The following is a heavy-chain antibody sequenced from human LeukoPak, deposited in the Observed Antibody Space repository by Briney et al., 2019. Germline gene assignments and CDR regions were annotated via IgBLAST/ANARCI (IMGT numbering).Heavy chain of an antibody. Sequence: PSETLSLTCTVSDASISSGNYYWSWIRQPAGKGLQWIGRIYSSGSINYKPSLKSRVTISVDTSKNQFSLKLSSVTAADTAVYYCARMVRRLERLNIGRSSDYATGYYFDSWGQGTLVTVSS. J-gene: IGHJ4*02. CDR3: ARMVRRLERLNIGRSSDYATGYYFDS. D-gene: IGHD5-12*01. CDR2: IYSSGSI. CDR1: DASISSGNYY. V-gene: IGHV4-61*02.